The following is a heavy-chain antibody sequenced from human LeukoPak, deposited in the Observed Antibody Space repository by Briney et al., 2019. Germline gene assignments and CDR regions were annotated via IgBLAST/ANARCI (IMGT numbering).Heavy chain of an antibody. CDR3: ARGVIQRRHYYGPGSYLVWFDP. CDR2: INHSGSA. V-gene: IGHV4-34*01. D-gene: IGHD3-10*01. J-gene: IGHJ5*02. CDR1: GGSFSGYY. Sequence: SETLSLTCAVYGGSFSGYYWNWIRQPPGKGLEWIGEINHSGSANYNPSLKSRVSMSVDTSKNQFSLRLTSVTAADTAVYYCARGVIQRRHYYGPGSYLVWFDPWGQGTLVTVSS.